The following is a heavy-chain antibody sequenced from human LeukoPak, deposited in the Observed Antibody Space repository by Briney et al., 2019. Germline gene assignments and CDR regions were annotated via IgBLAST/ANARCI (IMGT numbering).Heavy chain of an antibody. J-gene: IGHJ4*02. V-gene: IGHV4-59*08. CDR2: FYYSGST. Sequence: PAETETLLCRVSGGPESSFYGSKIRQPPGKGLEWLGYFYYSGSTNYNPSLKSRVTISLDTSKNHFSLRLNSVTASDTAVYYCARSNDYGEWGFDYWGQGTLVTVSS. CDR1: GGPESSFY. D-gene: IGHD4-17*01. CDR3: ARSNDYGEWGFDY.